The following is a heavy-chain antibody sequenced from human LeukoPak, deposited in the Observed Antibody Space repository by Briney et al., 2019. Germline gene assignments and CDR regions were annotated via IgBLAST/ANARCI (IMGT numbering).Heavy chain of an antibody. Sequence: GASVKVSCKASGYTFTSYGISWVRQAPGQGLEWMGWISAYNGNTNYAQKLQGRVTMTTDTSTSTAYMELRSLRSDDTAVYYCARLATVTTLGAFDIWGQVTMVTVSS. CDR2: ISAYNGNT. CDR1: GYTFTSYG. V-gene: IGHV1-18*01. CDR3: ARLATVTTLGAFDI. D-gene: IGHD4-17*01. J-gene: IGHJ3*02.